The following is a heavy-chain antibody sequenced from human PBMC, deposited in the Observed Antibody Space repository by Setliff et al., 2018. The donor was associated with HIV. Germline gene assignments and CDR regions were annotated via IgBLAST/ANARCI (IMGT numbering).Heavy chain of an antibody. CDR1: GSTFNNYE. V-gene: IGHV3-48*03. J-gene: IGHJ3*02. Sequence: GALRLSCAAPGSTFNNYEMNWVRQAPVQGLEWVSYTSISGDIIYYADSVKGRFTISRDNAKKSLYLQMNSLRAEDTAVCYCARWGATYYYDSSAFWGSFDIWGQGTMVTVSS. CDR2: TSISGDII. D-gene: IGHD3-22*01. CDR3: ARWGATYYYDSSAFWGSFDI.